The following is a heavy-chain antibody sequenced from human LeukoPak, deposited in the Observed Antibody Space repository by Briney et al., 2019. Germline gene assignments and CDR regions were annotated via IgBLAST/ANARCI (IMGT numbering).Heavy chain of an antibody. J-gene: IGHJ6*02. Sequence: PGGSLRLSCTASGFPFSNYWMSWIRQAPGKGLEWVSYISSSGSTIYYADSVKGRFTISRDNAKNSLYLQMNSLRAEDTAVYYCARESEIAAAGLSYYYYGMDVWGQGTTVTVSS. CDR3: ARESEIAAAGLSYYYYGMDV. D-gene: IGHD6-13*01. V-gene: IGHV3-11*01. CDR1: GFPFSNYW. CDR2: ISSSGSTI.